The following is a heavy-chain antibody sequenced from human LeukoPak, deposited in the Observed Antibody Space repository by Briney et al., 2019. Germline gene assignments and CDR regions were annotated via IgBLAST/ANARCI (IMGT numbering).Heavy chain of an antibody. CDR2: ITEGGCEK. V-gene: IGHV3-7*04. D-gene: IGHD1-26*01. J-gene: IGHJ4*02. CDR3: ARDIGGRTALDD. Sequence: GGSLRLSCAASGLSLSRSWMSWVRHAAGEGLEWVTFITEGGCEKYYVRSVKGRFTISRDNAENSLYLKLNSLRAEDTAVYYCARDIGGRTALDDWGRGTVATVSS. CDR1: GLSLSRSW.